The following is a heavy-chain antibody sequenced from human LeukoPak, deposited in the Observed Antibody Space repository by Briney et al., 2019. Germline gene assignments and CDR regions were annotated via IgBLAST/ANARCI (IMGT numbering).Heavy chain of an antibody. CDR3: ARDSDYYDSSGLSENWFDP. CDR1: GGSISSGDYY. J-gene: IGHJ5*02. V-gene: IGHV4-30-4*01. Sequence: PSETLSLTCTVSGGSISSGDYYWSWIRQPPGKGLEWIGYIYYSGSTYYNPSLKSRVTISVDTSKNQFSLKLSSVTAADTAVYYCARDSDYYDSSGLSENWFDPWGQGTLVTVSS. D-gene: IGHD3-22*01. CDR2: IYYSGST.